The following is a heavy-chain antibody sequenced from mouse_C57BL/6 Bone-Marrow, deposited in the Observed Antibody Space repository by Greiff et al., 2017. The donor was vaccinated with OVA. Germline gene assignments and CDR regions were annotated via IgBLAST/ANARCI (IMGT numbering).Heavy chain of an antibody. CDR3: ARSIYYDYGCYGY. D-gene: IGHD2-4*01. J-gene: IGHJ2*01. V-gene: IGHV7-3*01. CDR1: GFTFTDYY. Sequence: DVMLVESGGGLVQPGGSLSLSCAASGFTFTDYYMSWVRQPPGKALEWLGFIRNKANGYTTEYSASVKGRFTISRDNSQSILYLQMNSLRAEDSATYYCARSIYYDYGCYGYWGQGTTRTVSS. CDR2: IRNKANGYTT.